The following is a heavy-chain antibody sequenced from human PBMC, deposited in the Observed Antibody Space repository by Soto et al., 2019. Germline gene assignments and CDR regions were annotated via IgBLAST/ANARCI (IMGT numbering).Heavy chain of an antibody. CDR2: IYPGDSDT. D-gene: IGHD3-10*01. CDR3: ARTVYGSGTLNWFDP. V-gene: IGHV5-51*01. CDR1: GYSFTSYW. J-gene: IGHJ5*02. Sequence: GESLKISCKGSGYSFTSYWIGWVRQMPGKGLEWMGIIYPGDSDTRYSPSFQGQVTISADKSISTAYLQWSSLKASDTAMYYCARTVYGSGTLNWFDPWGQGTLVTVSS.